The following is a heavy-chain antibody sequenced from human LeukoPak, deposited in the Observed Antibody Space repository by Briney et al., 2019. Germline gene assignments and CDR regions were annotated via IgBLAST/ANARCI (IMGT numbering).Heavy chain of an antibody. D-gene: IGHD2-15*01. V-gene: IGHV3-21*01. J-gene: IGHJ4*02. CDR3: ARDSCSGGSCEPL. CDR2: ISSSSGYI. Sequence: GGSLRLSCAASGFTFSSYSMNWVRQAPGKGLEWVSSISSSSGYIYYADSVKGRFTISRDNAKNSLYLQMNSLRAEDTAVYYCARDSCSGGSCEPLWGQGTLVTVSS. CDR1: GFTFSSYS.